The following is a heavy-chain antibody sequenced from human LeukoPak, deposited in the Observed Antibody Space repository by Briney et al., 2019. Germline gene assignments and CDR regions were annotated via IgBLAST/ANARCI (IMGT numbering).Heavy chain of an antibody. Sequence: GGSLRLSCAASGITFSSYGMHWVRQAPGKGLEWVAFIRYDGSSKLYTDSVKGRFTISRDNSKNTLYLQMNSLRAEDTAVYYCAKDILGYCSSTSCTLLDYWGQGTLVTVSS. J-gene: IGHJ4*02. D-gene: IGHD2-2*01. CDR1: GITFSSYG. CDR2: IRYDGSSK. V-gene: IGHV3-30*02. CDR3: AKDILGYCSSTSCTLLDY.